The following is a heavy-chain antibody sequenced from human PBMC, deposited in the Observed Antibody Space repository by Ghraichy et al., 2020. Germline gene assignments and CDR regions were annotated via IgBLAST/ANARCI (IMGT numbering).Heavy chain of an antibody. CDR3: ARAAQGQWLQSGGMDV. V-gene: IGHV4-59*01. Sequence: SETLSLTCTASGGSISSYYWSWIRQPPGKGLEWIGYIYYSGSTNYNPSLKSRVTISVDTSKNQFSLKLSSVTAADTAVYYCARAAQGQWLQSGGMDVWGQGTTVTVSS. D-gene: IGHD5-24*01. CDR2: IYYSGST. J-gene: IGHJ6*02. CDR1: GGSISSYY.